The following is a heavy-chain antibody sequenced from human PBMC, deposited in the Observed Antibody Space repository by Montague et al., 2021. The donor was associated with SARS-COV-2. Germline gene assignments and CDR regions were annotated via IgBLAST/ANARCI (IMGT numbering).Heavy chain of an antibody. J-gene: IGHJ4*02. V-gene: IGHV3-11*01. Sequence: SRRLSCAASGFIFSNYYMNWIRQAPGEGLEWVSSISSSGTTLYYASSVKGRFTISRDNAKNSLYLQMNSLRAEDTAVYYCARDLAVDYWGQGTLVTVSS. CDR2: ISSSGTTL. CDR3: ARDLAVDY. CDR1: GFIFSNYY.